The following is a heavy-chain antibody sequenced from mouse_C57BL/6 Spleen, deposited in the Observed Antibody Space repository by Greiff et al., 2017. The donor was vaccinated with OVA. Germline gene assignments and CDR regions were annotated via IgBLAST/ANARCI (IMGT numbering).Heavy chain of an antibody. CDR3: AIEDTTWYFDV. CDR1: GFTFSSYA. D-gene: IGHD1-1*01. Sequence: EVMLVESGGGLVKPGGSLKLSCAASGFTFSSYAMSWVRQTPEKRLEWVATISDGGSYTYYPDNVKGRFTISRDNAKNNLYLQMSHLKSEDTAMYDCAIEDTTWYFDVWGTGTTVTVSS. V-gene: IGHV5-4*01. CDR2: ISDGGSYT. J-gene: IGHJ1*03.